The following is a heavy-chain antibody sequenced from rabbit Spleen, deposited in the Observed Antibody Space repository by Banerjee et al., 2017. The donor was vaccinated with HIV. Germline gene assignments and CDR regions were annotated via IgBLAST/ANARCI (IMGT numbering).Heavy chain of an antibody. V-gene: IGHV1S45*01. D-gene: IGHD6-1*01. J-gene: IGHJ4*01. CDR3: ARSGYGVYDYASL. CDR2: IGAGNSGTT. CDR1: GFTLSSYYM. Sequence: QQQLEESGGGLVQPGGSLKLSCTASGFTLSSYYMNWVRQAPGKGLEWIGCIGAGNSGTTYYANWAKGRFTISKASSTTVTLQMTSLTAADTATYFCARSGYGVYDYASLWGQGTLVTVS.